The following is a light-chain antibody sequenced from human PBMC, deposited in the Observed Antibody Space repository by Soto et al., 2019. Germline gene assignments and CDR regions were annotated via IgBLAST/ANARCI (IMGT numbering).Light chain of an antibody. CDR2: DAS. V-gene: IGKV3D-11*02. J-gene: IGKJ5*01. CDR1: QSINTY. Sequence: ENVLTQCPAALSLSPGEGATLSCRASQSINTYLAWYQQKPGQAPRLLIYDASKRATGIPARFSGSGSGTNFTLTISSLEPEDFAVYYCQQRRSWQVTFGQGTRLEIK. CDR3: QQRRSWQVT.